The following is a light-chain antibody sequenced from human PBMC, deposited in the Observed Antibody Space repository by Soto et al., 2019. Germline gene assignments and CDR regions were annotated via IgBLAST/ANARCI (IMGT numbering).Light chain of an antibody. CDR3: CSYAGSSTLNYV. CDR1: SSDVGSYNL. Sequence: QSVLTQPASVSGSPGQSITISCTGTSSDVGSYNLVSWYQQHPGKAPKLMIYEGSKRPSGVSNRFSGSKSGNTASLTISGLYAEDEADYYCCSYAGSSTLNYVFGTGTKVTVL. V-gene: IGLV2-23*01. CDR2: EGS. J-gene: IGLJ1*01.